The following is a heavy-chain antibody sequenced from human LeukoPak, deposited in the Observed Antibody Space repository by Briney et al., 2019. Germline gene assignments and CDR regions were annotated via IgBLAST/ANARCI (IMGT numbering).Heavy chain of an antibody. D-gene: IGHD3-3*01. Sequence: GGSLRLSCAASGFTFSSYAMSWVRQAPGKELEWVSAISGSGGSTYYADSVKGRFTISRDNSKNTLYLQMNSLRAEDTAVYYCAKEGGTYYDFWSGYSYHPYFDYWGQGTLVTVSS. CDR1: GFTFSSYA. CDR3: AKEGGTYYDFWSGYSYHPYFDY. CDR2: ISGSGGST. J-gene: IGHJ4*02. V-gene: IGHV3-23*01.